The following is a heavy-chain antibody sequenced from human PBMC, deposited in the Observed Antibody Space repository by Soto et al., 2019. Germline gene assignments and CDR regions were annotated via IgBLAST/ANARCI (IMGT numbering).Heavy chain of an antibody. CDR2: ISYDGNNE. D-gene: IGHD1-26*01. J-gene: IGHJ3*02. CDR1: GFTFRAYT. CDR3: ARDGYSGRSDGFDI. Sequence: ESGGGVVQPGRSLRLSCAASGFTFRAYTMHWVRQPPGKGLEWVAVISYDGNNERYTDPVKGRFTVSRDNSKSTLYLQMNSLKSEDTAVYYCARDGYSGRSDGFDIWGQGTMVTVSS. V-gene: IGHV3-30-3*01.